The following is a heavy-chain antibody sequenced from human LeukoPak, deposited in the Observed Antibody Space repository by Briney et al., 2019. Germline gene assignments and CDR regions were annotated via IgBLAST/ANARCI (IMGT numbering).Heavy chain of an antibody. CDR3: ARPLMYYYGSETYFWFDP. Sequence: GGSLRLSCAASGFTFSSYWMHCVRQAPGKGLVWVSRINSDGSSKDYADSVKGRFTIPRDNAKNTLYLQMNSLRAEDTAVYYCARPLMYYYGSETYFWFDPWGQGTLVTVSS. J-gene: IGHJ5*02. V-gene: IGHV3-74*01. CDR1: GFTFSSYW. CDR2: INSDGSSK. D-gene: IGHD3-10*01.